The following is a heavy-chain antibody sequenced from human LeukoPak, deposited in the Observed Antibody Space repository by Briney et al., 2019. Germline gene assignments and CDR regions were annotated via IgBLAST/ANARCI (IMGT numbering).Heavy chain of an antibody. CDR2: IYPGDSDT. J-gene: IGHJ4*02. D-gene: IGHD6-13*01. CDR1: GYSFTSYW. V-gene: IGHV5-51*01. CDR3: ARHGFHIAAAGPDFDY. Sequence: GESLKISCKGSGYSFTSYWIGWVRQMPGKGLEWMGIIYPGDSDTRYSPSFQGQVTISADKSISTAYLQWSSLKASDTAMYYCARHGFHIAAAGPDFDYWGQGTLVTVSS.